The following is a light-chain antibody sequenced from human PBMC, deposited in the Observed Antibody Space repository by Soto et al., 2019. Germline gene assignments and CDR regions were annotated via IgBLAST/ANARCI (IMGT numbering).Light chain of an antibody. CDR1: HSVSSSY. V-gene: IGKV3-20*01. J-gene: IGKJ1*01. CDR2: GAS. Sequence: EIVLTQSPGTLSLSPGERATLSCRASHSVSSSYLAWYQQKPGQAPRLLIYGASSRATGIPDRFSGSGSGTDFTLTISRLEPEDFAVYYCQQYGSPTWTFGQGTKVEIK. CDR3: QQYGSPTWT.